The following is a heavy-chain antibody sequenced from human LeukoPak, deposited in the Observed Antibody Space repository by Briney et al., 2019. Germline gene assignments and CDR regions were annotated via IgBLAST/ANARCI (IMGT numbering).Heavy chain of an antibody. V-gene: IGHV1-69*13. D-gene: IGHD1-26*01. CDR3: ARDLGGSYFDY. CDR1: GGTSSSYA. CDR2: IIPIFGTA. J-gene: IGHJ4*02. Sequence: AAVKDSSKPPGGTSSSYAISWVPHAPRQGLEWMGGIIPIFGTAYYAQKFQGRVTITADESTSTTYMELSNLRSEDTAVYYCARDLGGSYFDYWGQGTLVTVSS.